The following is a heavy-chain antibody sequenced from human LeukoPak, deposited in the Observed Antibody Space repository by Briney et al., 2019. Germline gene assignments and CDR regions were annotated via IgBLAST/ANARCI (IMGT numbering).Heavy chain of an antibody. D-gene: IGHD3-22*01. CDR1: GFTFDDYA. J-gene: IGHJ4*02. Sequence: GRSLRLSCAASGFTFDDYAMHWVRQAPRKGLEWVSGISWNSGSIGYADSVKGRFTISRDNAKNSLYLQMNSLRAEDTALYYCAKSKYYYDSSGYYYYFDYWGQGTLVTVSS. CDR3: AKSKYYYDSSGYYYYFDY. V-gene: IGHV3-9*01. CDR2: ISWNSGSI.